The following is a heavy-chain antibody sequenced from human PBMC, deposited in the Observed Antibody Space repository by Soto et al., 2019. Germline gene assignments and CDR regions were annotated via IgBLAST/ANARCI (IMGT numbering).Heavy chain of an antibody. V-gene: IGHV3-9*01. Sequence: GGSLRLSCAASGVTFDDYAMQWVRQAPGKGLEWVSGINWNGGFVIYADSVKGRFTISRDNAKNFLFLQMNSLRADDTALYYCAKASALYSGMDVSGQGTTVTVSS. CDR3: AKASALYSGMDV. CDR1: GVTFDDYA. D-gene: IGHD4-4*01. J-gene: IGHJ6*02. CDR2: INWNGGFV.